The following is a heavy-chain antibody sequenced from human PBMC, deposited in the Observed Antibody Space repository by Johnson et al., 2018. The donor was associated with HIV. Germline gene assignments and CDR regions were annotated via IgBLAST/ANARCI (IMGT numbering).Heavy chain of an antibody. D-gene: IGHD2-15*01. V-gene: IGHV3-20*03. CDR3: ASVLGRGYSGGSCYDAFDI. Sequence: RFTISRDNAKNSLYLQMNSLRAEDTALYYCASVLGRGYSGGSCYDAFDIWGQGTMVTVSS. J-gene: IGHJ3*02.